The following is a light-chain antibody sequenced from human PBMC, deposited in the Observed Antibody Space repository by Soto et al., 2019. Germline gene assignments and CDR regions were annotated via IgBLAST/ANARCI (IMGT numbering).Light chain of an antibody. J-gene: IGKJ5*01. V-gene: IGKV1-39*01. Sequence: DIQMTQSPSSLSASVGDRVTITCRASQSINNNLNWYQQKPGKAPKLLIYAASSLQIGVPSRFSGSGSGTDFTLTISSLQPEDFATYYCQQSYSIPPITFGQGTRLEIK. CDR1: QSINNN. CDR2: AAS. CDR3: QQSYSIPPIT.